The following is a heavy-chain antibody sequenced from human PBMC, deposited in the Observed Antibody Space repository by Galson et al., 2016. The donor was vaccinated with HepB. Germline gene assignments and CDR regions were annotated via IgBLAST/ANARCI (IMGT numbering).Heavy chain of an antibody. J-gene: IGHJ6*04. CDR3: VRGSYSSDWYRTSAYDFGMDV. Sequence: SLRLSCAASGFTFSNYDMHWVRQAPGKGLEWVSSIYTAGDTYYQDSVEGRFTVSRENAKNSLHLHMNSLRAGDTAVYYCVRGSYSSDWYRTSAYDFGMDVWGKGTPVTVSS. V-gene: IGHV3-13*01. CDR2: IYTAGDT. D-gene: IGHD6-19*01. CDR1: GFTFSNYD.